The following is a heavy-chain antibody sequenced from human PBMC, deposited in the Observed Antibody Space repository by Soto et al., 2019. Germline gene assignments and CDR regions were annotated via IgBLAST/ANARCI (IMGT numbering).Heavy chain of an antibody. CDR2: ISGSGGST. Sequence: GGSLRLSCAASGFTFSSYAMSWVRQAPGKGLEWVSAISGSGGSTYYADSVKGRFTISRDNSKNTLYLQMNSLRAEDTAVYYCAKETRGVEYSTDIVLMVYGNNWFDPWGQGTLVTVSS. J-gene: IGHJ5*02. V-gene: IGHV3-23*01. D-gene: IGHD2-8*01. CDR3: AKETRGVEYSTDIVLMVYGNNWFDP. CDR1: GFTFSSYA.